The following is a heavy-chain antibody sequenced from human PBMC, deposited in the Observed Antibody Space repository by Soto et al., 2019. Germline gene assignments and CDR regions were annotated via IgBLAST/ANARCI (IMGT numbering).Heavy chain of an antibody. V-gene: IGHV1-69*13. CDR2: IIPIFGTA. D-gene: IGHD6-6*01. J-gene: IGHJ4*02. CDR3: ARSRGIAARSYYFDY. Sequence: SVKLSCKASGGTFSSYAISWVRQAPGQGLEWMGGIIPIFGTANYAQKFQGRVTITADESTSTAYMELSSLRSEDTAVYYCARSRGIAARSYYFDYWGQGPMLTVYS. CDR1: GGTFSSYA.